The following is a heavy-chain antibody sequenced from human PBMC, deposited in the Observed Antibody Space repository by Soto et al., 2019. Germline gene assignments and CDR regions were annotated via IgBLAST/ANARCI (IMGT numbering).Heavy chain of an antibody. D-gene: IGHD3-10*01. V-gene: IGHV1-18*01. Sequence: QVQLVQSGAEVKKPGASVKVSCKASGYTFTSHGISWVRQAPGQGLDWMGWISAYNGDTNYAQKLQGRVTVTTDTAASTAYMELRSLRSEDTTVQFCAIMFRGSDIGYYHYRDVWGKGTTVNVSS. J-gene: IGHJ6*03. CDR1: GYTFTSHG. CDR3: AIMFRGSDIGYYHYRDV. CDR2: ISAYNGDT.